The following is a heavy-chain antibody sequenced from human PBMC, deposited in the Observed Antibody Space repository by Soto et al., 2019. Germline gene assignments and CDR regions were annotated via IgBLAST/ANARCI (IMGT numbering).Heavy chain of an antibody. CDR3: AHIVTGCLT. J-gene: IGHJ5*02. V-gene: IGHV2-5*02. D-gene: IGHD3-16*01. CDR2: IYWDDDK. CDR1: GFSLITSGVG. Sequence: QITLKESGPTLVKPTQTLTLTCTISGFSLITSGVGVGWIRQPPGKALEWLALIYWDDDKRYSPSLKSRLTITKDTSKTQVVLTLTNMDPVDTATYYCAHIVTGCLTWGRGALVTVSS.